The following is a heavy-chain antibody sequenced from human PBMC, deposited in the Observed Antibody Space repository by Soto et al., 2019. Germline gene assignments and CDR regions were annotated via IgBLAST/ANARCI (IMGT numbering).Heavy chain of an antibody. Sequence: VVSLRLSCAASGFTFNDHYMTWIRQAPGKGLEWVSFISSDSIYTNSADSVKGRFTISRDNAKNLLYLQMSSLRVEDTAVYYCARDSTGSGLDYGMDVWGQGTTVTVSS. D-gene: IGHD3-10*01. CDR1: GFTFNDHY. V-gene: IGHV3-11*06. CDR3: ARDSTGSGLDYGMDV. J-gene: IGHJ6*02. CDR2: ISSDSIYT.